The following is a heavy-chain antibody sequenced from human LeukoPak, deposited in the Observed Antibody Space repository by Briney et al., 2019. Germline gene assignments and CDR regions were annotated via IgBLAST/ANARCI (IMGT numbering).Heavy chain of an antibody. CDR1: GFKFDDYG. D-gene: IGHD3-22*01. J-gene: IGHJ5*02. V-gene: IGHV3-20*04. CDR3: AGYYYDSSRGFDL. CDR2: INWNGAWT. Sequence: GGSLRLSCAASGFKFDDYGMSWVRQAPGKGLEWVCDINWNGAWTGYADSVKGRFTISRDNDKNSLYIQMNSLRAEDTALYYCAGYYYDSSRGFDLWGQGTMVTVSA.